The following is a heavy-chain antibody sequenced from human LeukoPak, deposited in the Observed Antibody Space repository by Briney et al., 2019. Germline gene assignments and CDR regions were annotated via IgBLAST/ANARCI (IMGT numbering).Heavy chain of an antibody. V-gene: IGHV3-7*01. CDR3: ARQGWYVDIFFHMDV. CDR2: IKQDGSEK. J-gene: IGHJ6*03. Sequence: PGGSLRLSCAASGFTFSSYWMSWVRQAPGKGLEWVANIKQDGSEKYYVDSVKGRFTISRDNAKNSLYLQMNSLRAEDTAVYYCARQGWYVDIFFHMDVWGKGTTVTISS. D-gene: IGHD6-19*01. CDR1: GFTFSSYW.